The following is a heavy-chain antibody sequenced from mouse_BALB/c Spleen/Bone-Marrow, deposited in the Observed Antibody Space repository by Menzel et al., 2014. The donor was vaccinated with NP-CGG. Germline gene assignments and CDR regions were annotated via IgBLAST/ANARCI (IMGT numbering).Heavy chain of an antibody. CDR2: IRNKANAYTT. CDR3: ARSLYPRAMDY. D-gene: IGHD2-1*01. J-gene: IGHJ4*01. V-gene: IGHV7-3*02. Sequence: DVKLVESGGGLVQPGGSLRLSCAPSGFTFTDYYMSWVRQPPGKALEWLGFIRNKANAYTTEYSASVKGRFTISRDNSQSILYLQMNILRAEDRATYYCARSLYPRAMDYWGQGTSVTVSS. CDR1: GFTFTDYY.